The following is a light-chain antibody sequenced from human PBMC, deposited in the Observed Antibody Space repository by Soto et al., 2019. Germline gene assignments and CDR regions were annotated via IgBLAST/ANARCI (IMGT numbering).Light chain of an antibody. V-gene: IGLV2-14*01. Sequence: QSVLTQPASVSGFPGQSITISCTGTSSDFGGFKFVSWYQQHPGKAPKLMIYEVSYRPSGVSNRFSGSKSGNTASLTISGLQAEDEADYYCSSYTSSSTYVFGTGTKVTVL. J-gene: IGLJ1*01. CDR1: SSDFGGFKF. CDR2: EVS. CDR3: SSYTSSSTYV.